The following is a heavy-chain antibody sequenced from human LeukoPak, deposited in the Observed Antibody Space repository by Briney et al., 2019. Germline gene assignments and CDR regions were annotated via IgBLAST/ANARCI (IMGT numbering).Heavy chain of an antibody. CDR2: IYYSGST. J-gene: IGHJ6*02. CDR3: AREEITMVRGVIPRGTNYYYYGMDV. V-gene: IGHV4-61*01. D-gene: IGHD3-10*01. CDR1: GGSINSGNYY. Sequence: SQTLSLTCTVSGGSINSGNYYWSWIRQPPGKGLEWIGYIYYSGSTNYNPSLKSRVTISVDTSKNQFSLKLSSVTAADTAVYYCAREEITMVRGVIPRGTNYYYYGMDVWGQGTTVTVSS.